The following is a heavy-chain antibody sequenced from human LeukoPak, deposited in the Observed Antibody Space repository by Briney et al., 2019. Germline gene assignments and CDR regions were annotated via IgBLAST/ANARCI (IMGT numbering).Heavy chain of an antibody. J-gene: IGHJ3*02. CDR2: ISAYNGNT. V-gene: IGHV1-18*01. Sequence: ASVKVSCKASGYTFTSYGISWVRQAPGQGLEWMGWISAYNGNTNYAQKLQGRVTMTTDTSTSTAYMELRSLRSDDTAVYYCARGTPNSSSWYMSAFDIWGQGTMVTVSS. D-gene: IGHD6-13*01. CDR1: GYTFTSYG. CDR3: ARGTPNSSSWYMSAFDI.